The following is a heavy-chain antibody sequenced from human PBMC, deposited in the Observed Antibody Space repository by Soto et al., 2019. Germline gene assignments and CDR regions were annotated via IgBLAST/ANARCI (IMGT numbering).Heavy chain of an antibody. CDR2: IKPGGSEK. D-gene: IGHD6-19*01. Sequence: GGSLRLSCAASGFTFSSFWMSWVRQAPGKGLEWVANIKPGGSEKYYVDSVKGRFTISRDDAKNSLLLQMNSLRAEDTAVYYCARNPWGVAGTDYWGQGTLVTVSS. V-gene: IGHV3-7*01. CDR1: GFTFSSFW. CDR3: ARNPWGVAGTDY. J-gene: IGHJ4*02.